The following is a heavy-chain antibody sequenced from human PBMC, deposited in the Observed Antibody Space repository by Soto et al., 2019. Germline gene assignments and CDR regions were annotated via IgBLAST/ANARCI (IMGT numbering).Heavy chain of an antibody. J-gene: IGHJ5*02. V-gene: IGHV1-69*01. D-gene: IGHD6-13*01. CDR1: GGSFSNSS. Sequence: QVQLVQSGADLKKPGSSVKVSCKASGGSFSNSSISWVRQAPGQGLEWMGGIIPLFGTTNYAQKFRGRVTITADESTSTAYMEMSSLRFEDTAVYYWARAHGSSWYNWFDPWGQGTLVTVSS. CDR3: ARAHGSSWYNWFDP. CDR2: IIPLFGTT.